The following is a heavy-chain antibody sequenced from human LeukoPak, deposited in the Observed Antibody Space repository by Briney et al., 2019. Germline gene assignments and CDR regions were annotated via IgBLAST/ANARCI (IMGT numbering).Heavy chain of an antibody. CDR1: GDRVSTNNAA. Sequence: SQTLSLTFAISGDRVSTNNAAWSWIRQSPSRGLEWLGSTYYRSKWYSYYAGSVKSRIIFNPDTSKNQFSLQLNSVTPEDTAVYYCAREKVVIAATHYYGMDVWGQGTTVTVSS. CDR3: AREKVVIAATHYYGMDV. CDR2: TYYRSKWYS. V-gene: IGHV6-1*01. D-gene: IGHD2-15*01. J-gene: IGHJ6*02.